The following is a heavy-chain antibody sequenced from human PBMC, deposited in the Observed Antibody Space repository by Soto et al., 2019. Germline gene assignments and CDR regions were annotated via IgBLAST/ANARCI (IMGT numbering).Heavy chain of an antibody. J-gene: IGHJ3*02. V-gene: IGHV3-33*01. D-gene: IGHD1-7*01. CDR2: IWYDGSNK. CDR1: GFTFSSYG. CDR3: ARDDWNYGGGAFDI. Sequence: PGGSLSLSCAASGFTFSSYGMHWVRQAPGKGLEWVAVIWYDGSNKYYADSVKGRFTISRDNSKNTLYLQMNSLRAEDAAVYYCARDDWNYGGGAFDIWGQGTMVTVSS.